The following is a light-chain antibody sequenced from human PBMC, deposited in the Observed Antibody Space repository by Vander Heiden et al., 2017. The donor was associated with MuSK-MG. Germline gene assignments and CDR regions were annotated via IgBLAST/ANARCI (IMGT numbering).Light chain of an antibody. CDR3: HQDASSPHT. J-gene: IGKJ4*01. V-gene: IGKV3-20*01. CDR1: QSVSSSY. CDR2: GAS. Sequence: EIVLTQSPGTLSLSPGERATLSCRASQSVSSSYLAWYQQKPGQAPRLLIYGASSRATGIPDRFSGSGSGTDFTLTISRLEPEEFAVYHCHQDASSPHTFGGGTKVEIK.